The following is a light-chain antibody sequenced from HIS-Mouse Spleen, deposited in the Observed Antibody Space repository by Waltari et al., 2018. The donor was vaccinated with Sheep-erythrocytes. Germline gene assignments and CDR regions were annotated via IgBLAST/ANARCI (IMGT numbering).Light chain of an antibody. Sequence: DIQMTQSPSSLSASVGDRVNITCQASQDISNYLNWDQQKPGKAPKLLIYDASNLETGVPSRFSGSGSGTDFTFTISSLQPEDIATYYCQQYDNLFTFGPGTKVDIK. J-gene: IGKJ3*01. CDR3: QQYDNLFT. CDR2: DAS. V-gene: IGKV1-33*01. CDR1: QDISNY.